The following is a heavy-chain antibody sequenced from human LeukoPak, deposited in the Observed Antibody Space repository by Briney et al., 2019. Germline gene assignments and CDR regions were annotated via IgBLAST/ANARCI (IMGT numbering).Heavy chain of an antibody. CDR2: ISSRGGTI. D-gene: IGHD7-27*01. V-gene: IGHV3-48*04. CDR1: GFTFSSYW. Sequence: PGGSLRLSCAASGFTFSSYWMSWVRQAPGKGLEWVSYISSRGGTIYYADSVKGRFTMSRDNAKNSLYLQMNSLRAEDTALYYCAREPTYTNWGVDYWGQGTLVTVSS. J-gene: IGHJ4*02. CDR3: AREPTYTNWGVDY.